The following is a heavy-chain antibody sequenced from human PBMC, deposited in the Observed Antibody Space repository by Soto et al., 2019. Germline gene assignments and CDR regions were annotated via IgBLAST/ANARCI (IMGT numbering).Heavy chain of an antibody. V-gene: IGHV3-9*01. CDR3: VGHCAITTGHTFDC. J-gene: IGHJ4*02. CDR1: GFTFDDYA. D-gene: IGHD2-2*01. CDR2: ISWNSGSI. Sequence: EVQLEESGGGLVQPGRSLRLSCAASGFTFDDYAMHWVRQVPGKGLEWVSGISWNSGSIGYADSVKGRFTISRDNAKNSRYLQMKNLSAEGAGLCYCVGHCAITTGHTFDCWGQGTLVTVSS.